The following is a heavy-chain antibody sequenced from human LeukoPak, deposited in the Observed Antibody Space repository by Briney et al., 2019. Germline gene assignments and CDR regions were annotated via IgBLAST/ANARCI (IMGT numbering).Heavy chain of an antibody. CDR3: SRLRGYSYGYNVY. CDR1: GFTFSSYA. Sequence: GGSLRLSRAASGFTFSSYAMSWVRQAPGKGLEWVSAISGSGGSTYYADSVKGRFTISRDNSKNTLYLQMNSLRAEDTAVYYCSRLRGYSYGYNVYWGQGTLVTVSS. D-gene: IGHD5-18*01. J-gene: IGHJ4*02. V-gene: IGHV3-23*01. CDR2: ISGSGGST.